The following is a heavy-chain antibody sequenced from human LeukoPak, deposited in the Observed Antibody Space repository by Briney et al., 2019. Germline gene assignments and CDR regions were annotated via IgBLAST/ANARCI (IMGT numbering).Heavy chain of an antibody. CDR2: IIPIFGTA. Sequence: SVKVSCKASGGTFSSYAISWVRQAPGQGLEWMGGIIPIFGTANYAQKFQSRVTITADESTSTAYMELSSLRSEDTAVYYCARDLSGWYRIFDIWGQGTMVTVSS. CDR1: GGTFSSYA. J-gene: IGHJ3*02. V-gene: IGHV1-69*13. D-gene: IGHD6-19*01. CDR3: ARDLSGWYRIFDI.